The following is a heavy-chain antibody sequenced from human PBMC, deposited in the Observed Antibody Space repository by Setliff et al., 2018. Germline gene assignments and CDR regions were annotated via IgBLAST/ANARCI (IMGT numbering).Heavy chain of an antibody. D-gene: IGHD1-1*01. CDR2: IHSSGST. Sequence: LSLTCTVSGGSISSSSYYGGWIRQPAGKGLERIGRIHSSGSTKFNPSLESRVTMSVDTSKNQFSLNLVSLTAADTAVYYCTRGRSTGYNTWGQGLLVTVSS. CDR1: GGSISSSSYY. CDR3: TRGRSTGYNT. V-gene: IGHV4-61*02. J-gene: IGHJ4*02.